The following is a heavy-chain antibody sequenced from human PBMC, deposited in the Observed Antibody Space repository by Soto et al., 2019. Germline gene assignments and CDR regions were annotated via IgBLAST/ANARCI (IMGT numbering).Heavy chain of an antibody. V-gene: IGHV3-23*01. J-gene: IGHJ4*02. Sequence: PGGSLRLSCAASGFTFSSYAMSWVRQAPGKGLEWVSAISGSGGSTYYADSVKGRFTISRDNSKNTLYLQMNSLRAEDTAVYYCAKDRSSHSSSWHTPHFDYWGQGTLVTVSS. CDR3: AKDRSSHSSSWHTPHFDY. CDR1: GFTFSSYA. D-gene: IGHD6-13*01. CDR2: ISGSGGST.